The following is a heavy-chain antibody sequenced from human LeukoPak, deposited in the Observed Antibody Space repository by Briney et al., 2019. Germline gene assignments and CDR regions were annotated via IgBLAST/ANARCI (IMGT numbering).Heavy chain of an antibody. V-gene: IGHV3-23*01. CDR1: GFPFSNYG. D-gene: IGHD3-22*01. Sequence: GGSLRLSCAASGFPFSNYGMNWVRQAPGKGLEWVSGITGSGITAYYGDSVKGRFTISRDNAKNSLYLQMNTLRAADTAVYYCARGLGFRNDYYSLGYWGQGTLVTVSS. J-gene: IGHJ4*02. CDR3: ARGLGFRNDYYSLGY. CDR2: ITGSGITA.